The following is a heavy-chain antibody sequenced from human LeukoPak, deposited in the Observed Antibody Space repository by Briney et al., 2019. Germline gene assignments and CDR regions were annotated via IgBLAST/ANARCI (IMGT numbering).Heavy chain of an antibody. J-gene: IGHJ4*02. CDR2: IYHTGST. CDR1: GGSFSDYY. Sequence: SETLSLTCTLSGGSFSDYYWSWIRQSPGKGLEWIGYIYHTGSTSYSPSLKSRVTISADTSQNQFSLKLSSVTAADTAVYYCARLTQQLVDVYFDYWGQGTLVTVSS. V-gene: IGHV4-59*08. D-gene: IGHD6-13*01. CDR3: ARLTQQLVDVYFDY.